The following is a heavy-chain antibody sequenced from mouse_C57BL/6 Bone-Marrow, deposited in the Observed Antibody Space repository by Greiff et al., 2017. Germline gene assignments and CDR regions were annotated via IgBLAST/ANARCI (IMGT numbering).Heavy chain of an antibody. CDR2: IWWDDDR. D-gene: IGHD1-1*01. CDR3: ARIGTTVVPYYFDY. CDR1: GFSLSTFGMG. J-gene: IGHJ2*01. Sequence: QVTLKVCGPGILQPSQTLSLTCSFSGFSLSTFGMGVGWIRQPSGKGLEWLAHIWWDDDRSYNPALKGRLTISRDTSKNQVFLKIANVDTADTATYYCARIGTTVVPYYFDYWGQGTTLTVSS. V-gene: IGHV8-8*01.